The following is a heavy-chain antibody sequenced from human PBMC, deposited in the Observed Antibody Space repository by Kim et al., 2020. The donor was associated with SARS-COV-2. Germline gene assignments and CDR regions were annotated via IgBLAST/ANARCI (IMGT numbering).Heavy chain of an antibody. J-gene: IGHJ4*02. CDR1: GFTFSSYS. D-gene: IGHD5-18*01. CDR2: ISSSSSYI. CDR3: ARDLTPTVSMSSLDVDTAMVNY. V-gene: IGHV3-21*01. Sequence: GGSLRLSCAASGFTFSSYSMNWVRQAPGKGLEWVSSISSSSSYIYYADSVKGRFTISRDNAKNSLYLQMNSLRAEDTAVYYCARDLTPTVSMSSLDVDTAMVNYWGQGTLVTVSS.